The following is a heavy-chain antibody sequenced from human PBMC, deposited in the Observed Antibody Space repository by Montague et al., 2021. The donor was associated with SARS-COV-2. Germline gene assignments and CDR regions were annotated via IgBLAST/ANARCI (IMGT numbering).Heavy chain of an antibody. V-gene: IGHV4-61*02. J-gene: IGHJ4*02. D-gene: IGHD3-22*01. CDR1: GGSISSGTYY. CDR2: ADTSGIT. CDR3: ASDVEIGWLSYFDH. Sequence: TLSLTCTVSGGSISSGTYYWSWVRQPAGKGLEWIGRADTSGITTYNPSLGSRITISIDTSANKFSLNLRSVTAADTAVYFCASDVEIGWLSYFDHWGQGTLVTVSS.